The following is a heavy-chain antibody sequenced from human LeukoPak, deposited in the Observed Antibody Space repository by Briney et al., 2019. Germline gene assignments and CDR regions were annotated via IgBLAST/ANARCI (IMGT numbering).Heavy chain of an antibody. V-gene: IGHV3-30*04. D-gene: IGHD2-2*01. CDR3: ARGPFGSCSSPSCYFFDY. Sequence: GGSLSLSCAASGFIFSGFAMHWVRQAPGKGLQGGAGISHDGDKHYYPDSVMGRFTNSRDNSKKPLYLQMNSLRGDDPAVYYCARGPFGSCSSPSCYFFDYWGQGSLVTVSS. J-gene: IGHJ4*02. CDR1: GFIFSGFA. CDR2: ISHDGDKH.